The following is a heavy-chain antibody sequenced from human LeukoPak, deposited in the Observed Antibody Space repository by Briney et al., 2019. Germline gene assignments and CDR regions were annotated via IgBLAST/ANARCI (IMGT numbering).Heavy chain of an antibody. V-gene: IGHV4-4*02. D-gene: IGHD3-10*01. J-gene: IGHJ5*02. Sequence: SGTLSLTCTVSGGSISSSNWWSWVRQPPGKGLEWIGEIYHSGNTNYNPSLKSRVTISVDTSKNQFSLKLSSVTAADTAVYYCARIYYGDNWFDPWGQGTLVTVSS. CDR2: IYHSGNT. CDR3: ARIYYGDNWFDP. CDR1: GGSISSSNW.